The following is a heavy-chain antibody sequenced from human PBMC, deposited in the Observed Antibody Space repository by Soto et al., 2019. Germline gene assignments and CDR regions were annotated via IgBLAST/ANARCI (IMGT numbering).Heavy chain of an antibody. V-gene: IGHV3-11*01. CDR1: GFTFSDYY. D-gene: IGHD3-22*01. CDR3: ATKGGGYYFQFDP. Sequence: GGSLRLSCAASGFTFSDYYMSWIRQAPGKGLEWVSYISSGGTTIYYADSVKGRFTISRDDAKNSLFLQMNSLRPEDTAVYFCATKGGGYYFQFDPWGQGTLVTVS. CDR2: ISSGGTTI. J-gene: IGHJ5*02.